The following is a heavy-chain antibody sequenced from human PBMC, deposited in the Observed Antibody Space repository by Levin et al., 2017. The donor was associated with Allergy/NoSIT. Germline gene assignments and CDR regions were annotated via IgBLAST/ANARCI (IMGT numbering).Heavy chain of an antibody. D-gene: IGHD2-21*01. J-gene: IGHJ4*02. Sequence: SVRGRFTISRDNAKNSLYLQMSSLRAEDTAVYYCAREGDTFDYWGQGTLVTVSS. V-gene: IGHV3-21*01. CDR3: AREGDTFDY.